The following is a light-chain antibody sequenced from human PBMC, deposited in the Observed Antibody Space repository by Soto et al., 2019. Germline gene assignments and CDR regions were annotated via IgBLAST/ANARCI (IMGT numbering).Light chain of an antibody. CDR2: AAS. CDR3: QQSYNTPPWT. Sequence: DIQMTQSPSSLSASVGDRVTITCRASQSISSYLNWYQQKPGKAPKLLIYAASTLQSGVPSRFXGSGSGTEFTLTISSLQPEDFATYYCQQSYNTPPWTFGQGTKVEIK. V-gene: IGKV1-39*01. J-gene: IGKJ1*01. CDR1: QSISSY.